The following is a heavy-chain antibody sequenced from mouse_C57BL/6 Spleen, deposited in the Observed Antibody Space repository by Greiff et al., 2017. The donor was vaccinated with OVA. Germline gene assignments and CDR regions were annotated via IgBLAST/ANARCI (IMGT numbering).Heavy chain of an antibody. Sequence: QVQLQQPGAELVMPGASVKLSCKASGCTFTSYWMHWVKQRPGQGLEWIGEIDPSDSYTNYNQKFKGKSTLTVDKSSSTAYMQLSSLTSEDSAVYYCARRDGYSAWFAYWGQGTLVTVSA. V-gene: IGHV1-69*01. CDR1: GCTFTSYW. D-gene: IGHD2-3*01. J-gene: IGHJ3*01. CDR3: ARRDGYSAWFAY. CDR2: IDPSDSYT.